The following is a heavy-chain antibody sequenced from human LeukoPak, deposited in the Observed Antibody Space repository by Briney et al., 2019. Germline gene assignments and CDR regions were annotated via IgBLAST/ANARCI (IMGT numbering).Heavy chain of an antibody. D-gene: IGHD6-6*01. V-gene: IGHV5-51*01. J-gene: IGHJ5*02. CDR2: IWPDDSDT. Sequence: RGESLKISCKASGYNFTNHWVASVRQRPGEGLEWMGIIWPDDSDTRYSPSFQGLVTISVDKSIGTAHLQRTRPNASDTALYFCARHSDVPLDLWGQGTLVIVSS. CDR3: ARHSDVPLDL. CDR1: GYNFTNHW.